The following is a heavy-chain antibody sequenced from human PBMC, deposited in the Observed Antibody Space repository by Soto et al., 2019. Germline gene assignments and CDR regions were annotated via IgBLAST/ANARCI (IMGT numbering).Heavy chain of an antibody. Sequence: AASVKVSCKASGGTFSSYAMSWVRQAPGQGLEWMGGIIPIFGTANYAQKFQGRVTMTRDTSIRAAYMELSRLSSDDTAVYYCAKDQGGYMVSGMDVWGQGTTVTVSS. V-gene: IGHV1-69*05. D-gene: IGHD2-2*02. CDR3: AKDQGGYMVSGMDV. CDR1: GGTFSSYA. CDR2: IIPIFGTA. J-gene: IGHJ6*02.